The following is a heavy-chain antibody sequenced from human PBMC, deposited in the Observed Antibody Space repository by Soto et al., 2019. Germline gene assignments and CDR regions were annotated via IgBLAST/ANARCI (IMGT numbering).Heavy chain of an antibody. J-gene: IGHJ3*02. CDR3: ARSNYYDSSGYYYDAFDI. CDR1: GGSISSGGYS. CDR2: IYHSGST. V-gene: IGHV4-30-2*01. Sequence: QLQLQESGSGLVKPSQTLSLTCAVSGGSISSGGYSWSWIRQPPGKGLEWIGYIYHSGSTYYNPSLKSRVTISVDRSKNQFSLKLSSVTAADTAVYYCARSNYYDSSGYYYDAFDIWGQGTRVTVSS. D-gene: IGHD3-22*01.